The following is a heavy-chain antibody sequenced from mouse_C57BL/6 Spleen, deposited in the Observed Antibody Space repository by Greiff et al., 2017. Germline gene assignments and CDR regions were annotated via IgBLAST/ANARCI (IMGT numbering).Heavy chain of an antibody. CDR3: ARDYYGSKGY. CDR2: IHPNSGST. D-gene: IGHD1-1*01. Sequence: VQLQQPGAELVKPGASVKLSCKASGYTFTSYWMPWVKQRPGQGLEWIGMIHPNSGSTNYNEKFKSKATLTVDKSSSTAYMQLSSLTSEDSAVYYCARDYYGSKGYWGQGTTLTVSS. CDR1: GYTFTSYW. V-gene: IGHV1-64*01. J-gene: IGHJ2*01.